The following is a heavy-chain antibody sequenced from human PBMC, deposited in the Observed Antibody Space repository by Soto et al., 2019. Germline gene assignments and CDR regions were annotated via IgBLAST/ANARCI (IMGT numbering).Heavy chain of an antibody. D-gene: IGHD3-3*02. CDR2: ISWNSGRV. J-gene: IGHJ4*02. CDR1: GFIFDDYA. V-gene: IGHV3-9*01. Sequence: EMQLAESGGGLVQPGRSLRLSCAASGFIFDDYAMHWVRQSPGKGLEWVSGISWNSGRVGYAASVKGRFTISRDNAKNSLFLQMNSLRGEYTAFYPCVKDAFSGLSSAEFNGDYWGQGIVVTVSS. CDR3: VKDAFSGLSSAEFNGDY.